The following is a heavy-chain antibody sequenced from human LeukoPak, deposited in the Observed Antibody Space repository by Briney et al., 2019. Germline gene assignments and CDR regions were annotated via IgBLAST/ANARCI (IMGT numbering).Heavy chain of an antibody. CDR2: INPNSGGT. Sequence: ASVKVSCKASGYTFTGYYMHWVRQAPGQGLEWMGWINPNSGGTNYAQKFQGRATMTRDTSISTAYMELSRLRSDDTAVYYCARASVGYCSGGSCYPGVYWGQGTLVTVSS. CDR1: GYTFTGYY. D-gene: IGHD2-15*01. J-gene: IGHJ4*02. V-gene: IGHV1-2*02. CDR3: ARASVGYCSGGSCYPGVY.